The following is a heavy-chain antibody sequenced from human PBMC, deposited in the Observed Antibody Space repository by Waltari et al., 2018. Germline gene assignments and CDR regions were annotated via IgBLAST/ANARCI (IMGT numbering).Heavy chain of an antibody. J-gene: IGHJ4*02. CDR1: EFTFRNYW. CDR2: INEDESKS. CDR3: ASGPDHGDF. V-gene: IGHV3-7*01. Sequence: EMQLVESGGGLVQPGGSLRLFCAASEFTFRNYWMTWVRQAPGRGLEWVANINEDESKSFYVDSVKGRFTISRDNAKNSLYLQMNSLRAEDTAIYYCASGPDHGDFWGQGTLVTVSS.